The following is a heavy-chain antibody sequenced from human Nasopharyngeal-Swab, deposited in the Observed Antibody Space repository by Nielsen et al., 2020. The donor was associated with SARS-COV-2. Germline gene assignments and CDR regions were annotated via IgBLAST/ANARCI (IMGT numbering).Heavy chain of an antibody. J-gene: IGHJ6*02. V-gene: IGHV3-11*03. CDR3: ARVMVAAAGSMDYYYGMDV. Sequence: GGSLRLSCAASGFTFSDYYMSWIRQAPGKGLEWVSYISSSSSYTNYADSVKGRFTISRDNAKNSLYLQMNSLRAEDTAVYYCARVMVAAAGSMDYYYGMDVWGQGTTVTVSS. D-gene: IGHD6-13*01. CDR1: GFTFSDYY. CDR2: ISSSSSYT.